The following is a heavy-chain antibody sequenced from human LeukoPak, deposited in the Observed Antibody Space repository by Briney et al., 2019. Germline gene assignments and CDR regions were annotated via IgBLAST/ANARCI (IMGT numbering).Heavy chain of an antibody. D-gene: IGHD2-15*01. CDR2: INAGNGNT. V-gene: IGHV1-3*01. CDR3: ARDGSIGVVVAAHLPNWFDP. CDR1: GYTFTNYA. Sequence: ASVHVSCKASGYTFTNYAMHWVRQAPGQRLEWMGWINAGNGNTKYSQRFQGRVSITRDTSASTVYMELSRLRSEDSAVYYCARDGSIGVVVAAHLPNWFDPWGQGTLVTVSS. J-gene: IGHJ5*02.